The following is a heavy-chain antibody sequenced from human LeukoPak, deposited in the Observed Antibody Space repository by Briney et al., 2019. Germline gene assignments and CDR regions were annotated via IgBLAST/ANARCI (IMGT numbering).Heavy chain of an antibody. CDR1: GGSISSYS. J-gene: IGHJ3*02. V-gene: IGHV4-4*07. D-gene: IGHD6-13*01. CDR3: ARDRVSSRDAFDI. CDR2: IFSSGSS. Sequence: SETLSLTCSVSGGSISSYSWSWIRQPAGKGLDWIGRIFSSGSSKYNPSLKSRVIMSVDTSKNQFSLKLSSVTAADTAVYYCARDRVSSRDAFDIWGQGTMVTVSS.